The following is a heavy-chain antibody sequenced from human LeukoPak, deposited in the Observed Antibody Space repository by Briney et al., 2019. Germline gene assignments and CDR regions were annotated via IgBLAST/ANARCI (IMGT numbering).Heavy chain of an antibody. CDR2: ISWNSGDI. V-gene: IGHV3-9*01. D-gene: IGHD2-21*02. CDR1: GFRFNDYA. J-gene: IGHJ6*02. Sequence: GRSLRLSCAASGFRFNDYAMHWVRQAPGKGLEWVSGISWNSGDIAYADSVKGRFTISRDNAKKSLDLQMDSLRAEDTAFYYCAKDMGAGCNSGVCPDGAFYYGMDVWGQGITVTVS. CDR3: AKDMGAGCNSGVCPDGAFYYGMDV.